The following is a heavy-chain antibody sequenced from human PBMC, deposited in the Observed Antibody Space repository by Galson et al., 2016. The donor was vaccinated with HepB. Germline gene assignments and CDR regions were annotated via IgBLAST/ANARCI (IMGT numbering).Heavy chain of an antibody. V-gene: IGHV3-48*03. CDR2: ISSSGTTI. D-gene: IGHD6-19*01. J-gene: IGHJ5*01. CDR3: ARMFPLYSSGWYVRGDGWFDS. Sequence: SLRLSCAASGFTFSRYEMNWVRQAPGKGLEWVSYISSSGTTIYYADSVKGRFTISRDNAENSPYLHMNSLTGEDTAVYYCARMFPLYSSGWYVRGDGWFDSWGQGTLVTVSS. CDR1: GFTFSRYE.